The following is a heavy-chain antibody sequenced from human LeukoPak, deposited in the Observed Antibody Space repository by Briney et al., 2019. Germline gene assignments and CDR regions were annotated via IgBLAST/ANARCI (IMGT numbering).Heavy chain of an antibody. CDR1: GGSISSYY. D-gene: IGHD3-22*01. CDR3: ARGSDYYGSSGSVDAFDI. V-gene: IGHV4-59*01. CDR2: IYYSGST. Sequence: SETLSLTCTVSGGSISSYYWSWIRQPPGKGLEWIGYIYYSGSTNYNPSLKSRVTISVDTSKNQFSLKLSSVTAADTAVYYCARGSDYYGSSGSVDAFDIWGQGTMVTVSS. J-gene: IGHJ3*02.